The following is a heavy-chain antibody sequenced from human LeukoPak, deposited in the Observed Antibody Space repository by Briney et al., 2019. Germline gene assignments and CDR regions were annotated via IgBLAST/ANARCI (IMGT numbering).Heavy chain of an antibody. CDR1: GGSLSSGGYY. V-gene: IGHV4-31*03. CDR2: IYYSGST. CDR3: ARVKTAGGTRNYFDY. D-gene: IGHD1-14*01. Sequence: SQTLSLTCTVSGGSLSSGGYYWSWVRQHPGKGLEWLGYIYYSGSTYYNPSLKSRVTISVDTCKKQFSLKLSSVTAPHTPVYYCARVKTAGGTRNYFDYWGQGTLVTVSS. J-gene: IGHJ4*02.